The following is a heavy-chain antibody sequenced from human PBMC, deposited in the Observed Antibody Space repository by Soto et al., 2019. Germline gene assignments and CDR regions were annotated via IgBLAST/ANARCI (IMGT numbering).Heavy chain of an antibody. J-gene: IGHJ4*02. CDR2: MNPNSGNT. V-gene: IGHV1-8*01. D-gene: IGHD3-22*01. Sequence: QVQLVQSGAEVKKPGASVKVSCKASGYTFTSYDINWVRQATGQGLEWMGWMNPNSGNTGYAQKFQGRVTMTRHTSISPGYLELSSLGSEDTVVYYCARLYYDSSGYYYADYWGQGPLVTVSS. CDR3: ARLYYDSSGYYYADY. CDR1: GYTFTSYD.